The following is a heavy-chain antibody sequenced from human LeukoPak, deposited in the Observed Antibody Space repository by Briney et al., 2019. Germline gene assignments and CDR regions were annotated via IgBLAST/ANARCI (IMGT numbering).Heavy chain of an antibody. D-gene: IGHD5-18*01. CDR2: INHSGST. V-gene: IGHV4-34*01. CDR3: ARDSDTAMVNY. J-gene: IGHJ4*02. Sequence: PSETLSLTCAVYGGSFSGYYWSWLRQPPGKGLEWIGEINHSGSTNYNPSLKSRVTISVDTSKNQFSLKLSSVTAADTAVYYCARDSDTAMVNYWGQGTLVTVSS. CDR1: GGSFSGYY.